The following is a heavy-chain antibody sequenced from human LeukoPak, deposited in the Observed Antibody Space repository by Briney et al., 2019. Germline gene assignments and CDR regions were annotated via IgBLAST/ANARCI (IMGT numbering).Heavy chain of an antibody. CDR1: GFTVSSNY. CDR3: ANSRGAVAGAPDY. V-gene: IGHV3-23*01. J-gene: IGHJ4*02. Sequence: GGSLRLSCAASGFTVSSNYMSWVRQAPGKGLEWDSGISGSGGSTYFADSVKGRFTISRDNSKNTLYLQMNSLRVEDTATYYCANSRGAVAGAPDYWGQGTLVTVSS. CDR2: ISGSGGST. D-gene: IGHD6-19*01.